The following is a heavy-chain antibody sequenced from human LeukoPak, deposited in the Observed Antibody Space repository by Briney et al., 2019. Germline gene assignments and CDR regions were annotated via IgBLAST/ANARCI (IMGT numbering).Heavy chain of an antibody. D-gene: IGHD3-22*01. Sequence: ASVKVSCKASGGTFSSYAIRWVRQAPGQGLEWMGRIIPIFGIANYAQKFQGRVTITADKSTSTAYMELSSLRSEDTAVYYCAREVTMRVVVITTGAWFDPWGQGTLVTVSS. V-gene: IGHV1-69*04. CDR3: AREVTMRVVVITTGAWFDP. J-gene: IGHJ5*02. CDR2: IIPIFGIA. CDR1: GGTFSSYA.